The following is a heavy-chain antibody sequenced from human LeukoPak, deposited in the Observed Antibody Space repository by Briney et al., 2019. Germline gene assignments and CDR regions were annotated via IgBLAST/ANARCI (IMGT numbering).Heavy chain of an antibody. CDR3: ARGGGMVDY. CDR1: GFTFSSYS. D-gene: IGHD3-16*01. CDR2: ISSSSSTI. V-gene: IGHV3-48*01. J-gene: IGHJ4*02. Sequence: PGGSLRLSCAASGFTFSSYSMNWVRQAPGKGLEWVSYISSSSSTIYYADSVKGRFTISRDNAKNSLYLQMNSLRAEDTAVYYCARGGGMVDYWGQGTLVTVSS.